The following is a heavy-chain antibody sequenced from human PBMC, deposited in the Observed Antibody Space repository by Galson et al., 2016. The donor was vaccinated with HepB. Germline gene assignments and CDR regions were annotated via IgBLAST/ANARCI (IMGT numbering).Heavy chain of an antibody. Sequence: SVKVSCKASGYIFTSYDINWVRQAPGQGLEWMGWMTPNSGNTGYAQKFQGGVSMTRNTSINTAYMELSGLQFDDTAVYYCARGRPPYSSGRRWFDPWGQGTLVTVSS. CDR2: MTPNSGNT. CDR1: GYIFTSYD. CDR3: ARGRPPYSSGRRWFDP. J-gene: IGHJ5*02. V-gene: IGHV1-8*01. D-gene: IGHD6-19*01.